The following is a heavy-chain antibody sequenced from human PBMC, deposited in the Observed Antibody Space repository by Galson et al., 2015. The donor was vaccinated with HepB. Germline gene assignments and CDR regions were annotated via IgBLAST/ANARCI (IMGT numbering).Heavy chain of an antibody. CDR2: ISSSGGYT. J-gene: IGHJ4*02. CDR3: ASGGSGDYGDYSFSH. Sequence: SLRLSCAASGFTFSDYHMTWIRQAPGKGLEWVSYISSSGGYTSYADSVKGRFTISRDNAKNSLYLQMNSLRAEDTAVYYCASGGSGDYGDYSFSHWGQGTLVTVSS. V-gene: IGHV3-11*06. CDR1: GFTFSDYH. D-gene: IGHD4-17*01.